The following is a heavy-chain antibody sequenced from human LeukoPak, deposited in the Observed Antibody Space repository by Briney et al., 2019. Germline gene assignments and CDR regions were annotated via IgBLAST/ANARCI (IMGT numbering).Heavy chain of an antibody. CDR1: GYAFTDYY. V-gene: IGHV1-2*02. J-gene: IGHJ5*02. CDR2: ISPDSGTT. D-gene: IGHD2-15*01. Sequence: ASVTVSCKASGYAFTDYYLHWVRQAPRQGLEWMGWISPDSGTTYYSQKFQGRVTMTSDTSISTAYMELSSLRLDDTAVYYCARDRDCSGGSCHNWFDPWGQGTLVTVSS. CDR3: ARDRDCSGGSCHNWFDP.